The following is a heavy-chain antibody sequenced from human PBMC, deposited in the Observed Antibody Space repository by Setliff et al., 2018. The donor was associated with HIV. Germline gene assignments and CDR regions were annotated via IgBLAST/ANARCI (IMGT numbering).Heavy chain of an antibody. CDR1: GYSFTSYW. CDR3: GRYASGSYYFDY. D-gene: IGHD3-10*01. CDR2: IYPGDSDA. V-gene: IGHV5-51*01. J-gene: IGHJ4*02. Sequence: PGESLKISCQGSGYSFTSYWIAWVRQMPGKGLEWMGIIYPGDSDARYSPSFQGQVTISADKSITTAYLQWSSLKASDTAIYYCGRYASGSYYFDYWGQGTLVTV.